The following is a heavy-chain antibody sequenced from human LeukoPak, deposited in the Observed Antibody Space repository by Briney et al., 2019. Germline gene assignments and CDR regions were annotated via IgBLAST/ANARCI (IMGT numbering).Heavy chain of an antibody. CDR3: ARIRAPSIAAAAYYFDC. J-gene: IGHJ4*02. V-gene: IGHV1-3*01. D-gene: IGHD6-13*01. CDR2: INAGNGNT. CDR1: GYTFTSYA. Sequence: GASVKVSCKASGYTFTSYAMHWVRQAPGQRLEWMGWINAGNGNTKYSQKFQGRVTITRDTSASTAYMELSSLRSEDTAVYYCARIRAPSIAAAAYYFDCWGQGTLVTVSS.